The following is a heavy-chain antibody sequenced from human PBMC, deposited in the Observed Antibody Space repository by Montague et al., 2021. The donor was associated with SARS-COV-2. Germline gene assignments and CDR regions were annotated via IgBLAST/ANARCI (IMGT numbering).Heavy chain of an antibody. CDR3: VRPPRGGYNYPFDY. Sequence: SLRLSCAASGFTFSSYWMHWVRQAPGKGLVWVSCINSDGGITTYADSVKGRFTISRDNAKNTVYMQMNSLRAEDTAVYYCVRPPRGGYNYPFDYWGLGTLVTLSS. D-gene: IGHD5-24*01. CDR1: GFTFSSYW. J-gene: IGHJ4*02. V-gene: IGHV3-74*01. CDR2: INSDGGIT.